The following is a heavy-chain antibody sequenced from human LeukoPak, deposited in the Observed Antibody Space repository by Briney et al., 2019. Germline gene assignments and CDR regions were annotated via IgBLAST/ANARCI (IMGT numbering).Heavy chain of an antibody. D-gene: IGHD3-16*01. CDR2: IYYSGST. CDR3: ARDNRGGVDY. V-gene: IGHV4-31*03. J-gene: IGHJ4*02. Sequence: PSETLSLTCTVSGGSISSGGYYWSWIRQHPGTGLEWIGYIYYSGSTYYNPSLKSRVTISVDTSKNQFSLKLSSVTAADTAVYYCARDNRGGVDYWGQGTLVTVSS. CDR1: GGSISSGGYY.